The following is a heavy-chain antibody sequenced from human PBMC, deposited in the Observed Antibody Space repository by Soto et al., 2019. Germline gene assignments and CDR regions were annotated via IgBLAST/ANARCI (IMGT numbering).Heavy chain of an antibody. J-gene: IGHJ6*02. Sequence: SVKVSCKASGGTFSSYAISWVRQAPGQGLEWMGGIIPIFGTANYAQKFQGRVTITADESTSTAYMELSSLRSEDTAVYYCAREKAGGSYYYGMDVWGQGTTVTVSS. V-gene: IGHV1-69*13. CDR3: AREKAGGSYYYGMDV. CDR2: IIPIFGTA. D-gene: IGHD1-26*01. CDR1: GGTFSSYA.